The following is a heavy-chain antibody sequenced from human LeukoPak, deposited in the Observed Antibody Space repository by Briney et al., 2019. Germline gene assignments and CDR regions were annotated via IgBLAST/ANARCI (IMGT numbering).Heavy chain of an antibody. J-gene: IGHJ4*02. CDR2: IKQDESEK. CDR3: ARGRDGSQSPIDY. D-gene: IGHD5-24*01. CDR1: GFTFSRYW. V-gene: IGHV3-7*03. Sequence: GGSLRLSCAASGFTFSRYWITWVRQAPGKGLEWVANIKQDESEKYYVDSVKGRFTISRDNAKNSLYLQMNSLRAEDTAVYYCARGRDGSQSPIDYWGQGTLVTVSS.